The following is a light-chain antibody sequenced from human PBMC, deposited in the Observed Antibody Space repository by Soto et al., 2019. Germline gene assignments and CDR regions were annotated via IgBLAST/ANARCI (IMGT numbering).Light chain of an antibody. CDR1: QSVSSSY. J-gene: IGKJ1*01. CDR2: GAS. V-gene: IGKV3-20*01. CDR3: QQYGSSPWT. Sequence: EIVLTQSPGTLSLSPGERATLSCRASQSVSSSYLGWYQQKPAQAPRLLIYGASSRATGIPDRFSGSGSGTGFTLTISRLEPEDFAVYYCQQYGSSPWTFGQGTKVDIK.